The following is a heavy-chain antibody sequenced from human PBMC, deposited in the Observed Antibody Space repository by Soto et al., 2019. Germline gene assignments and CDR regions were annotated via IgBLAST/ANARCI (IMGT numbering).Heavy chain of an antibody. J-gene: IGHJ6*02. D-gene: IGHD2-15*01. CDR3: ARVTARRPKGYYYYYGMDV. CDR2: IYYSGST. Sequence: SETLSLTCTVSGGSISSYYWSWIRQPPGKGLEWIGYIYYSGSTNYNPSLKSRVTTSVDTSKNQFSLKLSSVTAADTAVYYCARVTARRPKGYYYYYGMDVWGQGTTVTVSS. V-gene: IGHV4-59*01. CDR1: GGSISSYY.